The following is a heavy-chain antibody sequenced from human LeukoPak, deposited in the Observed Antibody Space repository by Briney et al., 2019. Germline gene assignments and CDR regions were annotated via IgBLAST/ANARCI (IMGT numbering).Heavy chain of an antibody. V-gene: IGHV1-2*02. CDR1: GYTFTGYY. Sequence: ASVTVSCEASGYTFTGYYMHWVRQAPGQGLEWMGWINPNNGGTKYAQKFQGRVTMTRDTSISTAYMEPSRLTSDDTAVYYCARVVGGNYYGTETEDYWGQGTLVAVSS. CDR2: INPNNGGT. J-gene: IGHJ4*02. CDR3: ARVVGGNYYGTETEDY. D-gene: IGHD3-10*01.